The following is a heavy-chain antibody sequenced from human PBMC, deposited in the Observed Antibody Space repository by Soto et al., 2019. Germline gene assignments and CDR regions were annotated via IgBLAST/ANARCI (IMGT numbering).Heavy chain of an antibody. CDR1: GLDFSSIW. J-gene: IGHJ4*01. V-gene: IGHV3-7*01. Sequence: GGSLRLSCVASGLDFSSIWTSWVRQAPGKGLEWVANIKQGGTETYYVDSVKCRFTISKDNAKNSLYLQMNSLRVEDTALYYCATLDTARVETAGYWGHGTLVTVSS. D-gene: IGHD5-18*01. CDR2: IKQGGTET. CDR3: ATLDTARVETAGY.